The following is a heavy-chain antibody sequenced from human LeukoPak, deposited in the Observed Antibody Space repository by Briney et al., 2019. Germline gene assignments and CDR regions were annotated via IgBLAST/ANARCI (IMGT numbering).Heavy chain of an antibody. CDR3: ARASSGWSASGMDV. CDR2: INPNSGGT. D-gene: IGHD6-19*01. CDR1: GYTFSGYY. J-gene: IGHJ6*03. Sequence: ASVKVSCKASGYTFSGYYMHWVRQAPGQGLEWVGWINPNSGGTNYAQKFQGRVTMTRDTSISTAYMELSRLRSDDTGVYYCARASSGWSASGMDVWGKGTTVTISS. V-gene: IGHV1-2*02.